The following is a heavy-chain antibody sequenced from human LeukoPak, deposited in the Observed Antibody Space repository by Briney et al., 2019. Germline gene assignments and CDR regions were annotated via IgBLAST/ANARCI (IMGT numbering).Heavy chain of an antibody. Sequence: PGGSLRLSCAASGFTFSSYAMHWVRQAPGKGLEYVSAIRRDGGDTYYANSAKGRFTISRDNSKKTLYIEMGRLRAEDTAVYYCARMYFDFWRWIRWDYFYYMDVCGKGTTVTVSS. CDR1: GFTFSSYA. J-gene: IGHJ6*03. D-gene: IGHD3-3*01. V-gene: IGHV3-64*01. CDR3: ARMYFDFWRWIRWDYFYYMDV. CDR2: IRRDGGDT.